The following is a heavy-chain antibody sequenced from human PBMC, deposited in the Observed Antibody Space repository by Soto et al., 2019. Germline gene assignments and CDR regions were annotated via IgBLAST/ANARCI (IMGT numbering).Heavy chain of an antibody. D-gene: IGHD3-10*01. CDR2: IYYSGST. V-gene: IGHV4-59*01. CDR1: GGSISSYY. Sequence: QVQLQESGPGLVKPSETLSLTCTVSGGSISSYYWSWIRQPPGKGLEWIGYIYYSGSTNYNPSLKSRVTRSVDTSKTQFSLKLSSVTAADTAVYYCARAGTTMVRGVIAGWFDPWGQGTLVTVSS. J-gene: IGHJ5*02. CDR3: ARAGTTMVRGVIAGWFDP.